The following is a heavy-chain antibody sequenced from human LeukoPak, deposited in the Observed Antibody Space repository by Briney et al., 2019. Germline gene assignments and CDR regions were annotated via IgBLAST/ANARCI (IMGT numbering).Heavy chain of an antibody. CDR1: GFTFSSYA. D-gene: IGHD3-22*01. Sequence: PGGSLRLSCAASGFTFSSYAMSWVRQAPGKGLEWVSAISGSGGSTYYADPVKGRFTISRDNSKNTLYLQMNSLRAEDTAVYYCAKVASDYYDSSGYYSLGGDFDYWGQGTLVTVSS. V-gene: IGHV3-23*01. CDR3: AKVASDYYDSSGYYSLGGDFDY. J-gene: IGHJ4*02. CDR2: ISGSGGST.